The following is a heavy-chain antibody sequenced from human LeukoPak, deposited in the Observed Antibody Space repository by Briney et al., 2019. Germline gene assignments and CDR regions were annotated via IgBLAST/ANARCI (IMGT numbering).Heavy chain of an antibody. J-gene: IGHJ4*02. CDR1: GVTFINDY. D-gene: IGHD3-10*02. CDR2: ISLSGGST. V-gene: IGHV1-46*01. Sequence: ASLRVSYKASGVTFINDYMHWVRQTPGQGVEWLSGISLSGGSTHYPPTFQGRVTITRDTSKSTFYMQLSSLRPEDTAVYYCGRDLDYVEKSEDHWAQGPLVSVPS. CDR3: GRDLDYVEKSEDH.